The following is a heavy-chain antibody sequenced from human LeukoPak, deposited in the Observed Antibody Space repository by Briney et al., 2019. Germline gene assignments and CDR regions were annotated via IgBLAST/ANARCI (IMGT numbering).Heavy chain of an antibody. Sequence: KASQTLSLTCTVSGGSISSGSYYWSWIRQPAGKGLEWIGRIYTSGSTNYNPSLKSRVTISVDTSKNQFSLKLSSVTAADTAVYYCARVSGEWFGELLQNWFDPRGQGTLVTVSS. V-gene: IGHV4-61*02. D-gene: IGHD3-10*01. J-gene: IGHJ5*02. CDR3: ARVSGEWFGELLQNWFDP. CDR2: IYTSGST. CDR1: GGSISSGSYY.